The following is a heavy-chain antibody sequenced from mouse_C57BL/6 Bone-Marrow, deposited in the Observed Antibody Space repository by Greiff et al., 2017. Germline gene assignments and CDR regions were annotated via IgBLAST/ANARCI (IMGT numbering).Heavy chain of an antibody. CDR1: GFTFSSYG. V-gene: IGHV5-6*01. D-gene: IGHD1-1*01. CDR3: ARGDYGSSRDY. J-gene: IGHJ2*01. Sequence: DVQLVESGGDLVKPGGSLKLSCAASGFTFSSYGMSWVRQTPDKRLEWVATISSGGSYTYYPDSVKGRFTISRDNAKNTLYLQMSSLKSEDTAMYYCARGDYGSSRDYWGQGTTLTVSS. CDR2: ISSGGSYT.